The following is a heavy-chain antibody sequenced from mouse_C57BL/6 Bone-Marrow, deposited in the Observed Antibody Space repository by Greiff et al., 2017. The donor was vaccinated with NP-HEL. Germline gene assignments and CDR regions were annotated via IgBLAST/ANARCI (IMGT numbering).Heavy chain of an antibody. Sequence: VHLVESGAELARPGASVKLSCKASGYTFTSYGISWVKQRTGQGLEWIREIYPRSGTTYYNEKFKGKATLTADKSASTAYMERRSRTSEDSAVYFCAREGTGTDYWGQGTTLTVSS. CDR3: AREGTGTDY. CDR1: GYTFTSYG. J-gene: IGHJ2*01. D-gene: IGHD4-1*01. V-gene: IGHV1-81*01. CDR2: IYPRSGTT.